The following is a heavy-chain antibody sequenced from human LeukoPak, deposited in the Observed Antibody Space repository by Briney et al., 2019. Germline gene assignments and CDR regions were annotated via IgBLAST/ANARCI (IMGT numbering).Heavy chain of an antibody. J-gene: IGHJ4*02. CDR3: ASGENSSGYFAPDY. D-gene: IGHD3-22*01. CDR2: IYHSGST. CDR1: GYSISSGYY. V-gene: IGHV4-38-2*02. Sequence: PSETLSLTCTVSGYSISSGYYWGWIRQPPGKGLEWIGSIYHSGSTYYNPSLKSRVTISVDTSKSQFSLKLSSVTAADTAVYYCASGENSSGYFAPDYWGQGTLVTVSS.